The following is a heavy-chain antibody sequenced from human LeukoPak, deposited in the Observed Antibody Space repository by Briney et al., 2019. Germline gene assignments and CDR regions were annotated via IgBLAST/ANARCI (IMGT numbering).Heavy chain of an antibody. CDR2: IIPIFGTA. D-gene: IGHD6-13*01. J-gene: IGHJ4*02. CDR1: GGTFSSYA. CDR3: ARDNEQQLALDY. V-gene: IGHV1-69*13. Sequence: SVRVSCKASGGTFSSYAISWVRQAPGQGLEWMGGIIPIFGTANYAQKFQGRVTITADESTSTAYMELSSLRSEDTAVYYCARDNEQQLALDYWGQGTLVTVSS.